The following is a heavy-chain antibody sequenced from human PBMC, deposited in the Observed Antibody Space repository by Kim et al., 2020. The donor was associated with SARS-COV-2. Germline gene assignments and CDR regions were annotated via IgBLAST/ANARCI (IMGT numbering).Heavy chain of an antibody. V-gene: IGHV1-69*04. D-gene: IGHD5-12*01. CDR3: ARDRVISGYDFAGNWFDP. J-gene: IGHJ5*02. CDR1: GGTFSSYA. Sequence: SVKVSCKASGGTFSSYAISWVRQAPGQGLEWMGRIIPILGIANYAQKFQGRVTITADKSTSTAYMELSSLRSEDTAVYYCARDRVISGYDFAGNWFDPWGQGTLVTVSS. CDR2: IIPILGIA.